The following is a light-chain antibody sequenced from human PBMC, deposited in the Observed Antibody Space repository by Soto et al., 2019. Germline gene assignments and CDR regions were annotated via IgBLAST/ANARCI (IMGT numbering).Light chain of an antibody. V-gene: IGLV2-14*01. CDR1: SSDVRGFEY. Sequence: QSVLSQPASVSGSPGQSITISCTGTSSDVRGFEYVSWYQHQPGKAPKLIIYDVTNRPSGVSNRFSGSKSGNTASLTISGIQAEDEGDYYCGSITRSSTSVFGTGTKVTVL. J-gene: IGLJ1*01. CDR3: GSITRSSTSV. CDR2: DVT.